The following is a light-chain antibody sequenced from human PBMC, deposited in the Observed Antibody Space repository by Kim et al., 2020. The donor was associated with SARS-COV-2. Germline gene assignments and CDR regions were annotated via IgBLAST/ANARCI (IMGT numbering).Light chain of an antibody. Sequence: RVTISCTGSTSNNGADDEVPWYHQIPGTAPKLLIYANNNRPSGVPDRFSGSKSGTSASLAITGLQAGGEADYYCQSYDSSLSGYVFGTGTKVTV. J-gene: IGLJ1*01. CDR1: TSNNGADDE. CDR2: ANN. V-gene: IGLV1-40*01. CDR3: QSYDSSLSGYV.